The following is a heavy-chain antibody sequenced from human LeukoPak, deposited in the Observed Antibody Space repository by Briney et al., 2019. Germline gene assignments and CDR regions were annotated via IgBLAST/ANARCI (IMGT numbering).Heavy chain of an antibody. CDR3: ARDHLHDFWSGRTLIDY. D-gene: IGHD3-3*01. Sequence: GSVKVSCLACGYTLTSYVVSWVRQAPGQGLEGMGCICTYNGNTNYAQKLHGRVTMTTDTSTSTAYMELRSLRSDATAVYYCARDHLHDFWSGRTLIDYWGQGTLVTVSS. V-gene: IGHV1-18*01. CDR1: GYTLTSYV. CDR2: ICTYNGNT. J-gene: IGHJ4*02.